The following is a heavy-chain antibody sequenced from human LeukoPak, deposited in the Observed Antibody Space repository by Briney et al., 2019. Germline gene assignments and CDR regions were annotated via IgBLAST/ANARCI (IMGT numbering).Heavy chain of an antibody. Sequence: GGSLRLSCAASGFTFDDYGMSWVRQAPGKGLEWVANIKPDGSDKYYAASMKGRFTISRDNAKNSLYLQMNSLRVEDTAVYYCARDPGGYAWGGFDIWGQGTRVAVSS. CDR2: IKPDGSDK. CDR3: ARDPGGYAWGGFDI. CDR1: GFTFDDYG. J-gene: IGHJ3*02. D-gene: IGHD2-2*01. V-gene: IGHV3-7*01.